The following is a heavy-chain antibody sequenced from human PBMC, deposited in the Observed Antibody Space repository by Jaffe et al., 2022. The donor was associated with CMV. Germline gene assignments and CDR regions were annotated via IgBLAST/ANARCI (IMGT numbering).Heavy chain of an antibody. V-gene: IGHV4-34*01. CDR1: GGSFSGYY. J-gene: IGHJ6*02. CDR3: ARPTSNNHGYYYGMDV. D-gene: IGHD1-1*01. CDR2: INPSGST. Sequence: QVQLQQWGAGLLKPSETLSLTCAVYGGSFSGYYWSWIRQPPGKGLEWIGEINPSGSTNYNPSLKSRVTISIDTSKNQFSLKLNSVTAADTAVYYCARPTSNNHGYYYGMDVWGQGTTVTVSS.